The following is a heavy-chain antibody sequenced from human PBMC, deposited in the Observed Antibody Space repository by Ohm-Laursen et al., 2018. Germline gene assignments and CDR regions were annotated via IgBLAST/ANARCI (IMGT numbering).Heavy chain of an antibody. CDR3: ARPYYGSGSRNAFDI. V-gene: IGHV5-51*01. Sequence: GESLKISCKGSGYSFTSYWIGWVRQMPGKGLEWMGIIYPGDPDTRYSPSFQGQVTISAAKSISTAYLQWSSLKASDTAMYYCARPYYGSGSRNAFDIWGQGTMVTVSS. CDR2: IYPGDPDT. D-gene: IGHD3-10*01. J-gene: IGHJ3*02. CDR1: GYSFTSYW.